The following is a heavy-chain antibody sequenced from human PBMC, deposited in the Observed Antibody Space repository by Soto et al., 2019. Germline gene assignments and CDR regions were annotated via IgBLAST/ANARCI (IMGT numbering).Heavy chain of an antibody. CDR2: VYYSGST. CDR1: GGSISSYY. CDR3: ATGHYSNYGRYYYYYMDV. Sequence: SETLSLTCTVSGGSISSYYWSWIWQPPGKGLEWIGYVYYSGSTNYNPSLKSRVTISVDTSKNQFSLKLTSVTAADTAVYYCATGHYSNYGRYYYYYMDVWGKGTTVTVSS. J-gene: IGHJ6*03. V-gene: IGHV4-59*01. D-gene: IGHD4-4*01.